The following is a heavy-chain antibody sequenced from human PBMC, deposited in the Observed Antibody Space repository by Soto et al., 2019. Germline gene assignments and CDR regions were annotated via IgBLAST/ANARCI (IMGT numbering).Heavy chain of an antibody. D-gene: IGHD3-22*01. CDR1: GGTFSSYA. Sequence: QVQLVQSGAEVKKPGSSVKVSCKASGGTFSSYAISWVRQVPGQGLEWVGGIIPIFGTANYAQKFQGRVTITADESTSTAYMELSSLRSEDTAVYYCARDAEINSGYYYYWGQGTLVTVSS. CDR3: ARDAEINSGYYYY. V-gene: IGHV1-69*01. CDR2: IIPIFGTA. J-gene: IGHJ4*02.